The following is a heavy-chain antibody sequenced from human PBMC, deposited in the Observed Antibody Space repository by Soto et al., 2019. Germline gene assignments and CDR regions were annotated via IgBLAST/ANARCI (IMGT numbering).Heavy chain of an antibody. J-gene: IGHJ5*02. Sequence: ASVKVSCKGSGYTFTSYGISWVRQAPGQGLEWMGWISAYNGNTNYAQKLQGRVTMTTDTSTSTAYMELRSLRSDDTAVYYCARTPLNYYDSSGYVNWFDPWGQGTLVTVSS. CDR3: ARTPLNYYDSSGYVNWFDP. CDR1: GYTFTSYG. CDR2: ISAYNGNT. D-gene: IGHD3-22*01. V-gene: IGHV1-18*04.